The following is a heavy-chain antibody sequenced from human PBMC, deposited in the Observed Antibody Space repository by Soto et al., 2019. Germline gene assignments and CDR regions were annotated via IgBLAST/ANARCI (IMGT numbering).Heavy chain of an antibody. D-gene: IGHD7-27*01. CDR3: ASSWGDLASWDY. CDR2: INAGNGNT. J-gene: IGHJ4*02. CDR1: GYTFTNYA. Sequence: QVQLVQSGAEVKKPGASVKVSCKASGYTFTNYAMHWVRQAPGQRLEWMGWINAGNGNTKYSQKFQGRVTITRDTSASTAYLELRSLRSEDTAVFYCASSWGDLASWDYWGQGTLITVSS. V-gene: IGHV1-3*01.